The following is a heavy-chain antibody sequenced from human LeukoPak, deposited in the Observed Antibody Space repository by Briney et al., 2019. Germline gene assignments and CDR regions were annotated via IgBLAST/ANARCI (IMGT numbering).Heavy chain of an antibody. J-gene: IGHJ6*02. V-gene: IGHV3-23*01. CDR3: AKAVVAGSYYYYGMDV. CDR1: GFTFSSYA. D-gene: IGHD2-15*01. CDR2: ISGSGGST. Sequence: GGSLRLSCAASGFTFSSYAMSWVRQAPGKGVEWVSAISGSGGSTYYADSVKGRFTISRDNSKNTLYLQMNSLRAEDTAVYYCAKAVVAGSYYYYGMDVWGQGTTVTVSS.